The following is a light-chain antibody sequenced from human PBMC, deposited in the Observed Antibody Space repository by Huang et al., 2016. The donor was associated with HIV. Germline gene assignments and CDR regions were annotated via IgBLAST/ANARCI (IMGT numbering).Light chain of an antibody. Sequence: EIVMTQSPGTLTVSPGERATLSCRASQSVSSNLAWYQQKPGQPPRHLLYGASTRATGIPARFSGSGSGTEFTLTISSLQSEDFGVYYCHQYTKWPSWTFGQGTKVEIK. CDR1: QSVSSN. J-gene: IGKJ1*01. CDR2: GAS. CDR3: HQYTKWPSWT. V-gene: IGKV3-15*01.